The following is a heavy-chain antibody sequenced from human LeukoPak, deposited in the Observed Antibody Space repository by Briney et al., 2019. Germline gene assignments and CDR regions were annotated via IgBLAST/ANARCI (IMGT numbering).Heavy chain of an antibody. J-gene: IGHJ4*02. CDR3: ARRSYYPPANDY. CDR1: GGSISSSSYY. CDR2: IYYSGST. D-gene: IGHD3-10*01. V-gene: IGHV4-39*01. Sequence: SETLSLTCTVSGGSISSSSYYWGWIRQPPGKGLEWIGSIYYSGSTYYNPSLKSRVTISVDTSKNQFSLKLSSVTAADTAVYYCARRSYYPPANDYWGQGTLVTVSS.